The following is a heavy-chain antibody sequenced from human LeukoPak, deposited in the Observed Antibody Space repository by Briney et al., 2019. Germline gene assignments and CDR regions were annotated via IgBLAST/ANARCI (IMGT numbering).Heavy chain of an antibody. Sequence: GASVKVSCKASGYTFTSYGISWVRQAPGQGLEWVGWISAYNGNTNYAQKLQGRVTMTTHTSTSTAYMDLTSLRSDDTAVYYCARDLGAAAGTRDWGQGTLVTVSS. J-gene: IGHJ4*02. CDR2: ISAYNGNT. D-gene: IGHD6-13*01. CDR1: GYTFTSYG. V-gene: IGHV1-18*01. CDR3: ARDLGAAAGTRD.